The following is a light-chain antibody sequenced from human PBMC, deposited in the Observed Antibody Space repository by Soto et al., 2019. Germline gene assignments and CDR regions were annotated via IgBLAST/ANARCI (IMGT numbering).Light chain of an antibody. CDR3: QQSYSRT. Sequence: DIQITQSPSSLFVSVGYRVTITFRASQSISSYLNWYRQKPGKAPKLLIYAASSLQSGVPSRFSGSGSGTDFTLTISSMQPEDFANYYCQQSYSRTFGQGTKVDIK. J-gene: IGKJ1*01. CDR2: AAS. V-gene: IGKV1-39*01. CDR1: QSISSY.